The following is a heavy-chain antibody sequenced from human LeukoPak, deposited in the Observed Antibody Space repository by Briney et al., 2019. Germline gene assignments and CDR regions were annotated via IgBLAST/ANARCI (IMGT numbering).Heavy chain of an antibody. CDR2: ISSSSSYI. Sequence: GGSLRLSCAASGFTFSNYSMNWVRQAPGKGLEWVSSISSSSSYIYYADSVKGRFTISRDNAKNSLYLQMNSLRAEDTAVYYCARSQWLGDWLDPWGQGTLVTVSS. CDR1: GFTFSNYS. J-gene: IGHJ5*02. D-gene: IGHD6-19*01. V-gene: IGHV3-21*01. CDR3: ARSQWLGDWLDP.